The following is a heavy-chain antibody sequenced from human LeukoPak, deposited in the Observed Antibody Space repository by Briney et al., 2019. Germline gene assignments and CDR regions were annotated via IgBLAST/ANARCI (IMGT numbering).Heavy chain of an antibody. Sequence: GGSLRLSCAASGFTFSSYSMNWVRQAPGRGREWVSSISSSSSYIYYADSVKGRFTISRDNAKNSLYLRMNSLRAEDTAVYYCARDPRHYDFWSGYLGGPHFDYWGQGTLVTVSS. CDR1: GFTFSSYS. V-gene: IGHV3-21*01. D-gene: IGHD3-3*01. CDR3: ARDPRHYDFWSGYLGGPHFDY. CDR2: ISSSSSYI. J-gene: IGHJ4*02.